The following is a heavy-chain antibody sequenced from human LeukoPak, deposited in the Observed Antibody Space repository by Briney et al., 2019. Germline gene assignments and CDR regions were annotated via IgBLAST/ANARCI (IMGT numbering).Heavy chain of an antibody. CDR2: VSKTGNT. CDR1: GGSLTTHY. D-gene: IGHD1-26*01. CDR3: ARRGAPSKFYYFDS. V-gene: IGHV4-59*08. J-gene: IGHJ4*02. Sequence: SETLSLTRTLSGGSLTTHYWAWIRQPPGKGLEWIGFVSKTGNTNYNPSLKSRATISVDTSKNTFSLNLSSVTAADTAVYFCARRGAPSKFYYFDSWGQGTLVTVSS.